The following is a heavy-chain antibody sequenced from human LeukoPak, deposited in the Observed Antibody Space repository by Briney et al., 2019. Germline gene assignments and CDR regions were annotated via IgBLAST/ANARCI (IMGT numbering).Heavy chain of an antibody. Sequence: ASVKVSCKASGYTFTSYGISWVRQAPGQGLEWMGWISAYNGNTYYAQKLQGRVTMTTDTSTSTAYMELRSLRSDDTAVYYCARDRPSRGYCSGGTCPLFDYWGQGTLVTVSS. CDR2: ISAYNGNT. CDR3: ARDRPSRGYCSGGTCPLFDY. D-gene: IGHD2-15*01. J-gene: IGHJ4*02. CDR1: GYTFTSYG. V-gene: IGHV1-18*04.